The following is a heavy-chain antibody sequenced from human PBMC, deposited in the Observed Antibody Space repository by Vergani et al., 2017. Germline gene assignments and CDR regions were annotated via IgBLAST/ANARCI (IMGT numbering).Heavy chain of an antibody. D-gene: IGHD6-13*01. CDR3: ARGPLLDSSSWGPGEYFDC. J-gene: IGHJ4*02. V-gene: IGHV4-59*01. CDR1: GGSISSYY. Sequence: QVQLQESGPGLVKPSETLSLTCTVSGGSISSYYWSWIRQPPGKGLEWIGYIYYSGSTKYNPSPKSRVTISVATSKNQFSLRLSSVTAADTAVYYCARGPLLDSSSWGPGEYFDCGGQGTLVTVSS. CDR2: IYYSGST.